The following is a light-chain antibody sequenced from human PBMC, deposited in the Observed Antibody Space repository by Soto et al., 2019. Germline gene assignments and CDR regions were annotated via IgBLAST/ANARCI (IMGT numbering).Light chain of an antibody. CDR2: GAS. CDR3: QQYNSYPFV. CDR1: QSVSSN. V-gene: IGKV3-15*01. Sequence: EIVMTQSPATLSVSPGERATLSCRASQSVSSNLAWYQQKPGQAPRLLIYGASTRATGIPARFSGSGSGTEFTLTISSLQPEDFATYYCQQYNSYPFVFGPGTKVEIK. J-gene: IGKJ3*01.